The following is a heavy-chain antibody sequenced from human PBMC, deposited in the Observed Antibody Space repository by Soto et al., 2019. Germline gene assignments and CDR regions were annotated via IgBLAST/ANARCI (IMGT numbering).Heavy chain of an antibody. CDR2: ISAYNGNT. V-gene: IGHV1-18*04. CDR1: GYTFTSYG. J-gene: IGHJ6*02. D-gene: IGHD6-13*01. CDR3: ASSSSSWYVFYYYYGMDV. Sequence: VKVSCKASGYTFTSYGISWVRQAPGQGLEWMGWISAYNGNTNYAQKLQGRVTMTTDTSTSTAYMELRSLRSDDTAVYYCASSSSSWYVFYYYYGMDVWGQGTTVTGLL.